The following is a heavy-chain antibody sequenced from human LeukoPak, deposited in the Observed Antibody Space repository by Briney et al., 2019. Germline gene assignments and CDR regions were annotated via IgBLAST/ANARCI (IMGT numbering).Heavy chain of an antibody. CDR1: GYSITSGYY. V-gene: IGHV4-38-2*02. CDR3: TRGYGDFAN. CDR2: IYHSGTT. J-gene: IGHJ4*02. Sequence: SETLSLTCTVSGYSITSGYYWGWIRQPPGKGLEWIGSIYHSGTTNYNPSLKSRVTISLDTSKNQFSLKLTSVTAADTAVYYCTRGYGDFANWGQGTLVTVSS. D-gene: IGHD4-17*01.